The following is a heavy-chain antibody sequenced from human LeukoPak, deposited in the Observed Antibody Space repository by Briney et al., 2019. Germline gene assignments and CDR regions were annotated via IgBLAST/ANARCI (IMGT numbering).Heavy chain of an antibody. V-gene: IGHV4-59*12. J-gene: IGHJ2*01. CDR2: VYHSGST. Sequence: SETLSLTCSVSGGSINNYYWTWVRQPPGKGLEWIGYVYHSGSTNYNPSLESRVTISIDTSKNQFSLKVTSVTAADTAMYYCARDGSFSSRRYFDLWGRGTLVTVSS. CDR3: ARDGSFSSRRYFDL. D-gene: IGHD3-10*01. CDR1: GGSINNYY.